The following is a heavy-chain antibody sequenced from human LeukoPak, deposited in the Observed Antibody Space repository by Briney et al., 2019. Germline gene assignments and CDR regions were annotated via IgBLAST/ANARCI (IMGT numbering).Heavy chain of an antibody. Sequence: GGSLRLSCAASGFTFSSYGMNWVRQAPGKGLEWVAFIRDDGRDKYYADSVKGRFTISRDNSKTTLDLQVNSLRVEDTAVYYCAKDRYSISSTFPVNPFDYWGQGILVTVSS. CDR2: IRDDGRDK. J-gene: IGHJ4*02. CDR3: AKDRYSISSTFPVNPFDY. D-gene: IGHD5-12*01. V-gene: IGHV3-30*02. CDR1: GFTFSSYG.